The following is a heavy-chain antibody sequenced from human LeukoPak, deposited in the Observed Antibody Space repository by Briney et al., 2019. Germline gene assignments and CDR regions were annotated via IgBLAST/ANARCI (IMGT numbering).Heavy chain of an antibody. J-gene: IGHJ6*03. V-gene: IGHV3-21*01. D-gene: IGHD3-22*01. CDR2: ISSSSSYI. CDR3: ARDLLGYNYHYMDV. Sequence: GGSLRLSCAASGFTFSSYSMNWVRQAPGKGLEWVSSISSSSSYIYYADSVKGRFTISRDNAKNSLYLQMNSLRAEDTAVYYCARDLLGYNYHYMDVWGKGTTVTVSS. CDR1: GFTFSSYS.